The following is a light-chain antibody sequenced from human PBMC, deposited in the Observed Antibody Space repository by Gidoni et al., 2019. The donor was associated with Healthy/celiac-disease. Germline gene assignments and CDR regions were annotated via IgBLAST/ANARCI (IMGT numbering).Light chain of an antibody. J-gene: IGLJ3*02. CDR3: TSRDSGGNHLM. V-gene: IGLV3-19*01. CDR2: GKN. CDR1: SLRTYY. Sequence: SSELTQDPTVSVALGQTVRITCQGDSLRTYYASWYQQKPGQAPVLVIYGKNNRPSGIPDRSSGSSSGNTASLTITGAQAEDEADYYCTSRDSGGNHLMFGGGTKLTVL.